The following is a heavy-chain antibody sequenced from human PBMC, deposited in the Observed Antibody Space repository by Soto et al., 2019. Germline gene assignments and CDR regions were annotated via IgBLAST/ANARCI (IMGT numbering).Heavy chain of an antibody. CDR2: ISSSSSTI. D-gene: IGHD2-2*01. CDR1: GFTFSSYS. J-gene: IGHJ6*03. CDR3: ARLGYCSSTSCYWDYYYYYYMDV. V-gene: IGHV3-48*01. Sequence: GGSLRLSCAASGFTFSSYSMNWVRQAPGKGLEWVSYISSSSSTIYYADSVKGRFTISRDNAKNSLYLQMNSLRAEDTAVYYCARLGYCSSTSCYWDYYYYYYMDVWGKGTTVTVSS.